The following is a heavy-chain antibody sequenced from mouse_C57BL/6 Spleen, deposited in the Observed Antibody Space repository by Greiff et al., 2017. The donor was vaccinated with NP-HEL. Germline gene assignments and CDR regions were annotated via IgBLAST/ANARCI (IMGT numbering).Heavy chain of an antibody. CDR1: GFTFNTYA. CDR3: VREGDGYYYYYAMDY. Sequence: EVQLVESGGGLVQPKGSLKLSCAASGFTFNTYAMHWVRQAPGKGLEWVARIRRKSSNYATYYADSVKDRFTISRDDSQSMLYLQMNNLKTEDTAMYYCVREGDGYYYYYAMDYWGQGTSVTVSS. CDR2: IRRKSSNYAT. D-gene: IGHD2-3*01. J-gene: IGHJ4*01. V-gene: IGHV10-3*01.